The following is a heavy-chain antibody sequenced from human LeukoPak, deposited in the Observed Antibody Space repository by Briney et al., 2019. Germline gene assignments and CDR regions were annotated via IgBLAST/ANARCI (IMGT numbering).Heavy chain of an antibody. CDR3: VKSGGYGLIDY. Sequence: PSETLSLTCTVSGGPISSYYWSWIRQPPGKGLEWIGNIYYSGSTYYNASLQSRVTISIDTSKNQFSLRLNSVTAADTAMYFCVKSGGYGLIDYWGQGTLVTVSS. CDR2: IYYSGST. J-gene: IGHJ4*02. D-gene: IGHD1-26*01. V-gene: IGHV4-59*04. CDR1: GGPISSYY.